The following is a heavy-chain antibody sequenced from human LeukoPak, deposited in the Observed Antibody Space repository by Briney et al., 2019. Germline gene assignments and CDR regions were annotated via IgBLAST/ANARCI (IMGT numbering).Heavy chain of an antibody. D-gene: IGHD3-10*01. Sequence: ASVKVSCKASGYTFTGDYMHWVRQAPGQGLEWLGWISAYNGNTNYAQKLQGRVTMTRDTSISTAYMELSRLRSDDTAVYYCATTTITMVRGVDYYYYYYMDVWGKGTTVTISS. V-gene: IGHV1-2*02. CDR1: GYTFTGDY. J-gene: IGHJ6*03. CDR3: ATTTITMVRGVDYYYYYYMDV. CDR2: ISAYNGNT.